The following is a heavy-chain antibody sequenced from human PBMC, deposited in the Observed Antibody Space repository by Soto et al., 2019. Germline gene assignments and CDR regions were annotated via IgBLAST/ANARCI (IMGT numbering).Heavy chain of an antibody. CDR1: GFTFSDHY. D-gene: IGHD6-6*01. J-gene: IGHJ3*02. Sequence: PGGSLRLSCAASGFTFSDHYMDWVRQAPGKGLEWVGRTKNKTNSYTTEYAAPVKGRFTISRDDPKNTLYLQMNSLKTEDTAVYYCTTVRSIAARRNAFDIWGQGTMVTVSS. CDR2: TKNKTNSYTT. V-gene: IGHV3-72*01. CDR3: TTVRSIAARRNAFDI.